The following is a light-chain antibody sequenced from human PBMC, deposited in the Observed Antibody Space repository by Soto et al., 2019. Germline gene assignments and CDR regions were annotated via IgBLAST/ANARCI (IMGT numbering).Light chain of an antibody. CDR3: KQYNRYWK. CDR1: QSLDNC. J-gene: IGKJ1*01. CDR2: DVS. Sequence: IQMTHSPSTLSAFILYIVTITFRSSQSLDNCLAWYQQKPGKAPKLLIYDVSSLESGVPSRFSGSGSETEFTLTISSLLPDDFATYYCKQYNRYWKFGQGTKVDIK. V-gene: IGKV1-5*01.